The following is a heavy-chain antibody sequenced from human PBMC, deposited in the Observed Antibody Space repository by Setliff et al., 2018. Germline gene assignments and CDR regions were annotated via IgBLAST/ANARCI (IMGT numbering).Heavy chain of an antibody. Sequence: SETLSLTCAVSGGSISRTSHYWGWIRQTPGKGLEWIGSVFYTGDTFYNPSLKSRVSISVDKSKNEFSLGLDSVTAADTAVYYCARGGWGLVIFEGVNFDYWGQGTPVTVSS. V-gene: IGHV4-39*07. CDR3: ARGGWGLVIFEGVNFDY. CDR1: GGSISRTSHY. CDR2: VFYTGDT. J-gene: IGHJ4*02. D-gene: IGHD2-21*02.